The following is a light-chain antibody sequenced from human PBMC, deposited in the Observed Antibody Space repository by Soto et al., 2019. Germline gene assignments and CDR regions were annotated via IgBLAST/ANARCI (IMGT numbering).Light chain of an antibody. CDR3: QQYDSLRVT. CDR2: DAS. Sequence: DIQMTQSPSSLSASVGDRVTITCQASQDISNYLNWYQQKPGKAPNLVIYDASNLETGVPSRFSGSGSGTHFTFTISRLQPEDIATYYCQQYDSLRVTFGPGTKVDIK. V-gene: IGKV1-33*01. CDR1: QDISNY. J-gene: IGKJ3*01.